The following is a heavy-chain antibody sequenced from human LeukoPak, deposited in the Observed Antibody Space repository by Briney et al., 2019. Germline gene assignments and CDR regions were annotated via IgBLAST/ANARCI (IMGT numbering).Heavy chain of an antibody. CDR1: GFTFGDYA. Sequence: GGSLRLSRTASGFTFGDYAMSWFRQAPGKGLEWVGFIRSKAYGGTTEYAASVKGRFTISRDDSKSIAYLQMNSLKTEDTAVYYCTRGYGSGRNWFDPWGQGTLVTVSS. V-gene: IGHV3-49*03. CDR2: IRSKAYGGTT. CDR3: TRGYGSGRNWFDP. J-gene: IGHJ5*02. D-gene: IGHD3-10*01.